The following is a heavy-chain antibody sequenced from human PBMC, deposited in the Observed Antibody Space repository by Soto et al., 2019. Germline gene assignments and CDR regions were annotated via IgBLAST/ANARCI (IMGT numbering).Heavy chain of an antibody. V-gene: IGHV4-59*01. CDR3: AREAGVRSPFDP. J-gene: IGHJ5*02. D-gene: IGHD4-17*01. CDR1: GDSINSYS. CDR2: IYDSGST. Sequence: SETLSLTCTVSGDSINSYSWTWIRQPPGKGLEWIGYIYDSGSTNYNPSLKSRVTISVDTSKNQFSLKLTSVTAADTAMYYCAREAGVRSPFDPWGQGTLVTVSS.